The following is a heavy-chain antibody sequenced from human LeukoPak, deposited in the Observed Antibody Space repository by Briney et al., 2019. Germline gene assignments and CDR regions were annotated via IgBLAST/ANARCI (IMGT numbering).Heavy chain of an antibody. CDR2: IYYSGST. V-gene: IGHV4-30-4*01. J-gene: IGHJ3*02. CDR3: ARSTGDYYGSGSRAFDI. D-gene: IGHD3-10*01. Sequence: SETLSLTCTVSGGSISSGDYYWSWIRQPPGKGLEWIGYIYYSGSTYYNPSLKSRVTISVDTSKNQFSLKLSSVTAADTAVYYCARSTGDYYGSGSRAFDIWGQGTMVTVSS. CDR1: GGSISSGDYY.